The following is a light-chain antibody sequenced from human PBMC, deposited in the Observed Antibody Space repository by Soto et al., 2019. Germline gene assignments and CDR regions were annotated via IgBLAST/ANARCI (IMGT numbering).Light chain of an antibody. Sequence: DIVMTQSPDSLAVSLGERATINCKSSQSVLYSSNNKNYLAWYQQKPGQPPKLLISWASTRESGVPDRFSGSGSGTDFTLTISSLQAEDVAVYYCQQYLSTPTTVNTFGQGTKLEIK. CDR2: WAS. CDR3: QQYLSTPTTVNT. CDR1: QSVLYSSNNKNY. J-gene: IGKJ2*01. V-gene: IGKV4-1*01.